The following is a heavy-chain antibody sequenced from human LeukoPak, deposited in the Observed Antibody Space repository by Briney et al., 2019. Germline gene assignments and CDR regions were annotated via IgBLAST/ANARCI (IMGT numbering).Heavy chain of an antibody. CDR3: ARHRSSSLYFDY. CDR1: GGSISGYY. J-gene: IGHJ4*02. Sequence: PSVTLSLTCTVSGGSISGYYWSWIRQPPWKGLEWIGYSYYSESNNYNPSLKSRVTISVNTSKNQFSLKLSSVTAADTAVYYCARHRSSSLYFDYWGQGTLVTVSS. D-gene: IGHD6-6*01. CDR2: SYYSESN. V-gene: IGHV4-59*08.